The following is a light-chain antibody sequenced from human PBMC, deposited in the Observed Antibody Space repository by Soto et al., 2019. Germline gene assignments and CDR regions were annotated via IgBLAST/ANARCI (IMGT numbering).Light chain of an antibody. Sequence: YELTQPPSVSVAPGKTARITCGGNNIGSKSVHWYQQKPGQAPVLVIYYDSDRPSGIPERFSGSNSGNTATLTISRVEAGDEADYYCQVWDSSSDPPVVFGGGTKLTVL. CDR1: NIGSKS. V-gene: IGLV3-21*04. J-gene: IGLJ2*01. CDR2: YDS. CDR3: QVWDSSSDPPVV.